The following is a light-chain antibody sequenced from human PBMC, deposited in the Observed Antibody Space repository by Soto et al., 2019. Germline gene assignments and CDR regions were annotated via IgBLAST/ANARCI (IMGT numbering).Light chain of an antibody. Sequence: DIQMTQSPSTLSASVGDRVTITCRASQSISSRLAWYQQKPGKVPKLLIYKASSLESGVPSRFSGSGSGTEFTLTTSSLEPYDFATYYCRQYDSYSWTVGQGTKVEI. V-gene: IGKV1-5*03. CDR2: KAS. J-gene: IGKJ1*01. CDR3: RQYDSYSWT. CDR1: QSISSR.